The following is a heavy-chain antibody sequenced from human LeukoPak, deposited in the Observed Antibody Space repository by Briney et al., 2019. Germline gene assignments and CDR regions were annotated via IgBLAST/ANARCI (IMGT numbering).Heavy chain of an antibody. CDR2: IKQDGSEK. V-gene: IGHV3-7*01. D-gene: IGHD3-3*01. CDR1: GFTFSSYW. CDR3: ARSLAYYDFWSGQGELSDFDY. Sequence: PGGSLRLSCAASGFTFSSYWMSWVRQAPGKGLEWVANIKQDGSEKYYVDSVKGRFTISRDNAKNSLYLQMNSLRAEDTAVYYCARSLAYYDFWSGQGELSDFDYWGQGTLVTVSS. J-gene: IGHJ4*02.